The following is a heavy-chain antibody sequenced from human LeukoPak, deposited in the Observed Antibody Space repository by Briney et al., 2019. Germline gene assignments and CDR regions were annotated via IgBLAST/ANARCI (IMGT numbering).Heavy chain of an antibody. Sequence: GGLRLSCAASGLTVSSNHMGWVRQAPGKGLEWVSLIYSGGNTYYADSVKGRFTISRDNAKNSLYLQMNSLRDEDTAVYSCARDGVRDGLYFDRWGQGTLVTVSS. CDR3: ARDGVRDGLYFDR. CDR2: IYSGGNT. J-gene: IGHJ4*02. V-gene: IGHV3-53*01. CDR1: GLTVSSNH. D-gene: IGHD5-24*01.